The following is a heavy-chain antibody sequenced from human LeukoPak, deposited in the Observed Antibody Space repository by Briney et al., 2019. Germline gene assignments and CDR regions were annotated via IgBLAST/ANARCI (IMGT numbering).Heavy chain of an antibody. CDR3: ARAGLARWLLGGDAFDI. Sequence: GASVKVSCKASGYTFTSYGISWVRQAPGQGLEWMGWISAYNGNTNYAQKLQGRVTMTTDTSTSTAYMELRSLRSDDTAVYYCARAGLARWLLGGDAFDIWGQGTMVTVSS. J-gene: IGHJ3*02. CDR1: GYTFTSYG. CDR2: ISAYNGNT. D-gene: IGHD3-22*01. V-gene: IGHV1-18*01.